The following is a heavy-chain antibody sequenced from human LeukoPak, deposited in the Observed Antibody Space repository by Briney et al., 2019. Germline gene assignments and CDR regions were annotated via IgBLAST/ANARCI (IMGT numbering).Heavy chain of an antibody. CDR3: VRGPGRGYDLEP. J-gene: IGHJ5*02. D-gene: IGHD3-22*01. Sequence: PSDTLSLTCAVSAGSICNSYCSWARQPPGKGLEFIGYISTGGDINYSPSLRSRATMSINPSNNQVSLTLTSVTTADTAVYFCVRGPGRGYDLEPWGQGSPVTVSS. V-gene: IGHV4-4*08. CDR1: AGSICNSY. CDR2: ISTGGDI.